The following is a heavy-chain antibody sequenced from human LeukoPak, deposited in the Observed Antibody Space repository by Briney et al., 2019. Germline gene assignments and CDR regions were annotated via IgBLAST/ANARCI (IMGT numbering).Heavy chain of an antibody. D-gene: IGHD3-10*01. J-gene: IGHJ4*02. CDR1: GGSISGSSYY. Sequence: PSETLSLTCTVSGGSISGSSYYWGWIRQPPGKGLEWIGSIYYSGSTYYNPSLKSRVTMSVDTSKNQFSLKLSSVTAADTAVYYCARHYYGSGDLDYWGQGTLVTVSS. CDR2: IYYSGST. CDR3: ARHYYGSGDLDY. V-gene: IGHV4-39*01.